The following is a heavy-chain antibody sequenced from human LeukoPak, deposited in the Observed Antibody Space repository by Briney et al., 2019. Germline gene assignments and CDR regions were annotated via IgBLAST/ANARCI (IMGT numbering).Heavy chain of an antibody. V-gene: IGHV1-46*01. CDR3: ARVYYYDSSGYYYFDY. CDR1: GGTFSSYA. CDR2: INPSGGST. Sequence: ASVKVSCKASGGTFSSYAISWVRQAPGQGLEWMGIINPSGGSTSYAQKFQGRVTMTRDTSTSTVYMELSSLRSEDTAVYYCARVYYYDSSGYYYFDYWGQGTLVTVSS. D-gene: IGHD3-22*01. J-gene: IGHJ4*02.